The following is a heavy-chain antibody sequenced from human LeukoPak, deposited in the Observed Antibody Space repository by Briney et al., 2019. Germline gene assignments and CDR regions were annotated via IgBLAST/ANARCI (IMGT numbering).Heavy chain of an antibody. CDR1: GGTFSNYA. CDR2: IIPIFGTT. Sequence: SVKVSCKASGGTFSNYAFNWVRQAPGQGLEWMGRIIPIFGTTSYAQKFQGRVSMTTDASTSTAYMDLSSLRSEDTAIYYCARDRCVYYDNNHVAFDIWGQGTMVAVSS. CDR3: ARDRCVYYDNNHVAFDI. D-gene: IGHD3-22*01. V-gene: IGHV1-69*05. J-gene: IGHJ3*02.